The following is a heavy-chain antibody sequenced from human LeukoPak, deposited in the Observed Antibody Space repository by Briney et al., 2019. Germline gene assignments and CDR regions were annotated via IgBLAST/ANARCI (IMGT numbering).Heavy chain of an antibody. V-gene: IGHV5-51*01. CDR2: IYPGDSDT. J-gene: IGHJ4*02. CDR3: ARQLIPGIAVGSWNY. D-gene: IGHD6-19*01. CDR1: GYSFTSYW. Sequence: GESLKISCKGSGYSFTSYWIGWVRQMPGKGLEWMGIIYPGDSDTRYSPSFQGQVTISADKSISTAYLQWSSLRASDTAMYYCARQLIPGIAVGSWNYWGQGTLVTVSS.